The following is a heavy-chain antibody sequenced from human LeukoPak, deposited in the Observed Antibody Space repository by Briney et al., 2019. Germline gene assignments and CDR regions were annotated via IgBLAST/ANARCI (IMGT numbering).Heavy chain of an antibody. CDR1: GFTFSSYS. Sequence: GGSLRLSCAASGFTFSSYSMNWVRQAPGKGLEWVSSISSSSSYIYYADSVKGRFTISRDNAKNSLYLQMNSLRAEDTAVYYCARIGYDFWSGYPPLWGQGTLVTVSS. J-gene: IGHJ4*02. CDR3: ARIGYDFWSGYPPL. D-gene: IGHD3-3*01. V-gene: IGHV3-21*01. CDR2: ISSSSSYI.